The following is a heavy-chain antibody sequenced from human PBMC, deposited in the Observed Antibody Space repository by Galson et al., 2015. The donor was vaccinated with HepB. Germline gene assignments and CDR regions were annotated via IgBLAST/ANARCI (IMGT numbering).Heavy chain of an antibody. D-gene: IGHD6-13*01. CDR2: INSYNGNA. Sequence: SVKVSCKASGYRFTSYGINWLRQAPGQGLEWMGWINSYNGNAKYAQKFQGRVTITRDTSASTAYMELSSLRSEDTAVYYCARAVRFLVPDFDYWGQGTLVTVSS. V-gene: IGHV1-18*01. CDR3: ARAVRFLVPDFDY. CDR1: GYRFTSYG. J-gene: IGHJ4*02.